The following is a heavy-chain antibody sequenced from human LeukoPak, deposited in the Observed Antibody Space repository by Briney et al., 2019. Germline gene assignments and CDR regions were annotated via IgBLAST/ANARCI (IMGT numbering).Heavy chain of an antibody. D-gene: IGHD3-16*02. CDR2: TSTDNGST. CDR3: ARARYRSFSWFDP. CDR1: GYTFTRYG. Sequence: ASVKVSCKASGYTFTRYGISWVRQAPGQGLEWMGWTSTDNGSTHYAQKLQGRVTMTTDTSTSTAYMELRSLRSDDTAVYYCARARYRSFSWFDPWGQGTLVTVSS. V-gene: IGHV1-18*01. J-gene: IGHJ5*02.